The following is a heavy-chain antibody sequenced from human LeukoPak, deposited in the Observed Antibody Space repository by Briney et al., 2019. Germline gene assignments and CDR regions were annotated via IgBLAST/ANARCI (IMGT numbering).Heavy chain of an antibody. V-gene: IGHV4-39*01. Sequence: PSETLSLTCTVSGGSISSRSYYWGWIRQPPGKGLEWIGSIYYSGSTYYNPSLKSRVTISVDTSKNQFSLKLSSVTAADTAVYYCARQSDGEGAIYYYYYYGMDVWGQGTTVTVSS. CDR1: GGSISSRSYY. J-gene: IGHJ6*02. D-gene: IGHD1-26*01. CDR2: IYYSGST. CDR3: ARQSDGEGAIYYYYYYGMDV.